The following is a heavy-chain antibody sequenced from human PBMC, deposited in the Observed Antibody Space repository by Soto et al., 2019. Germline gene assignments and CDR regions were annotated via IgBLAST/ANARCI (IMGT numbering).Heavy chain of an antibody. J-gene: IGHJ3*02. CDR3: ATTYFGGDFAI. Sequence: QVQLVQSGAEVKKPGASVKVSCKASGYTLTELSIHWVRQAPGKGLEWMGGFDPGQGKIIDAQKFLGRVAMTKDTSTDTAYMVRASVRSVDTALNYCATTYFGGDFAIWGQGTMVSVSS. D-gene: IGHD2-15*01. V-gene: IGHV1-24*01. CDR2: FDPGQGKI. CDR1: GYTLTELS.